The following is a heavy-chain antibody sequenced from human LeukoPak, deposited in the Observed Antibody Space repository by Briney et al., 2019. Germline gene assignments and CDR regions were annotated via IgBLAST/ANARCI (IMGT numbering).Heavy chain of an antibody. J-gene: IGHJ4*02. CDR1: GYTLTELS. Sequence: ASVKVSCKVSGYTLTELSMHWVRQAPGKGLEWMGGSDPEDGETIYAQKFQGRVTMTEDTSTDTAYMELSSLRSEDTAVYYCATAPYSYGYATLVYWGQGTLVTVSS. D-gene: IGHD5-18*01. CDR3: ATAPYSYGYATLVY. V-gene: IGHV1-24*01. CDR2: SDPEDGET.